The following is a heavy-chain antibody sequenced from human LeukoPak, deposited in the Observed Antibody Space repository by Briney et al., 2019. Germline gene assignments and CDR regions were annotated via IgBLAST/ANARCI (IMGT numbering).Heavy chain of an antibody. V-gene: IGHV4-39*01. CDR2: ISYGGTT. CDR1: GGSVTSYGYY. CDR3: ARHGLGAKFDY. J-gene: IGHJ4*02. D-gene: IGHD4-17*01. Sequence: SETLSLTCTVSGGSVTSYGYYWGWIRQPPGKGLEWIGSISYGGTTYFNPSLQSRVTISVDTSKNQFSLNLGSVTAADTALYYCARHGLGAKFDYWGQGTLVTVSS.